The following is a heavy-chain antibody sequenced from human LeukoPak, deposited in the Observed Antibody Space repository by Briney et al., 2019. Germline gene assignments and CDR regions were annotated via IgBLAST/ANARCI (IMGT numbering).Heavy chain of an antibody. V-gene: IGHV4-30-4*02. J-gene: IGHJ6*02. Sequence: PSETLSLTCTVSGGSISSGDFYWSWIRQPPGKGLEWIGYFFYSGSTYYNPSLKGRVTISVDTSKNQFSLKLSSVIAADTAVYYCARGAMVAATRSFYYGMDVWGQGTTVTVSS. CDR3: ARGAMVAATRSFYYGMDV. CDR1: GGSISSGDFY. CDR2: FFYSGST. D-gene: IGHD2-15*01.